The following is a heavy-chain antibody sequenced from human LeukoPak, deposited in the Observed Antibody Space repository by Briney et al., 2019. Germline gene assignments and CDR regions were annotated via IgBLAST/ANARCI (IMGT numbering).Heavy chain of an antibody. D-gene: IGHD5-18*01. CDR3: ARDHQYSYGFGQTANDY. CDR2: INPSGGST. CDR1: GYTFTGYY. J-gene: IGHJ4*02. V-gene: IGHV1-46*01. Sequence: ASVKVSCKASGYTFTGYYMHWVRQAPGQGLEWMGIINPSGGSTSYAQKFQGRVTMTRDTSTSTVYMELSSLRSEDTAVYYCARDHQYSYGFGQTANDYWGQGTLVTVSS.